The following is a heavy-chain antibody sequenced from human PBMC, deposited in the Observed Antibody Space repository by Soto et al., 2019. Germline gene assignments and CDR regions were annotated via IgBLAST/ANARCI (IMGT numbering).Heavy chain of an antibody. CDR2: INSSSSDS. D-gene: IGHD2-8*01. CDR3: ATEMATIKGFFDK. CDR1: GYTFTGYT. Sequence: QAHLVQSGAEVKKPGASVKVSCKASGYTFTGYTFHWVRQAPGQGLEWMAWINSSSSDSSFAPKIQGRVTVTMDAPSSTAYMELTRLRSDDTAVYYCATEMATIKGFFDKWCQGTPVAVSS. J-gene: IGHJ4*02. V-gene: IGHV1-2*02.